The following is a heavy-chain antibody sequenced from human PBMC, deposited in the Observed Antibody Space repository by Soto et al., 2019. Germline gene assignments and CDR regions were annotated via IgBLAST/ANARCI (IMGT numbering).Heavy chain of an antibody. J-gene: IGHJ4*02. V-gene: IGHV1-69*12. CDR2: IIPIFGTA. CDR1: GGTFSSYA. CDR3: ARVRQYYDSSGYPTYYFDY. D-gene: IGHD3-22*01. Sequence: QVQLVQSGAEVKKPGSSVKVSCKASGGTFSSYAISWVRQAPGQGLEWMGGIIPIFGTANYAQKFQGRVTITADESTSTAYMELSSLRSEDTAVYYCARVRQYYDSSGYPTYYFDYWGQGTLVTVSS.